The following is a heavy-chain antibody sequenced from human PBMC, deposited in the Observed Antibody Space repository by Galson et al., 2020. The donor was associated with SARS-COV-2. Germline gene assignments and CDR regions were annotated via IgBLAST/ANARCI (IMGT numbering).Heavy chain of an antibody. V-gene: IGHV3-30*18. CDR2: ISYDGSNK. CDR1: GFTFSSYA. Sequence: GESLKISCAASGFTFSSYAMSWVRQAPGKGLEWVAVISYDGSNKYYADSVKGRFTISRDNSKNTLYLQMNSLRAEDTAVYYCAKDLVATILSPNWFDPWGQGTLVTVSS. D-gene: IGHD5-12*01. CDR3: AKDLVATILSPNWFDP. J-gene: IGHJ5*02.